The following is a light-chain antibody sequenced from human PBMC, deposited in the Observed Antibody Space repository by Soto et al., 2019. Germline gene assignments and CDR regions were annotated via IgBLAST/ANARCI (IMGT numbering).Light chain of an antibody. CDR2: DVS. CDR1: SSDVGGYNY. J-gene: IGLJ1*01. Sequence: QSVLTQPASVSGSPGQSITISCTGTSSDVGGYNYVSWYQQHPGKAPKLMIYDVSDRPSGVSNRFSGSKSGNTASLTISGLQAEDEADYLCSSYTSSSTPVVFGTGNKVTVL. V-gene: IGLV2-14*03. CDR3: SSYTSSSTPVV.